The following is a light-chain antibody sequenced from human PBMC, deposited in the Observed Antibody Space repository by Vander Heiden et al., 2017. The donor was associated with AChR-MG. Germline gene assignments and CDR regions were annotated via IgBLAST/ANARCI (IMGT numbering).Light chain of an antibody. CDR3: QVWDSTSDQAV. V-gene: IGLV3-21*02. CDR2: DDS. Sequence: SYVLTQPPSVSVAPGQTARISCGGNNIGDKSVHWYQQKPGQAPILVVYDDSDRRSGIPERFSGSNSGNTATLTISRLEAGDEADYYCQVWDSTSDQAVFGGGTQLTGL. CDR1: NIGDKS. J-gene: IGLJ7*01.